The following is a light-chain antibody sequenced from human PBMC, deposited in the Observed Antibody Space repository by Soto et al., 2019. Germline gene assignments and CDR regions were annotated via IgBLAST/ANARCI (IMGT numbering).Light chain of an antibody. V-gene: IGKV3-15*01. CDR1: QSVSSN. CDR2: GAS. Sequence: EIVMTQSPATLSVSPGERATLSCRASQSVSSNLAWYQQKPGQAPRLLIYGASTRATGIPAGFSGSGSGTEFTLTISSLQSEDFAVYYCQHYNNWPPYTFGQGTKLEIK. J-gene: IGKJ2*01. CDR3: QHYNNWPPYT.